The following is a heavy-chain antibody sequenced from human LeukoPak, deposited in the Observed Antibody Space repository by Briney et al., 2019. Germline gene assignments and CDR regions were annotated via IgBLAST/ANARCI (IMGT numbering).Heavy chain of an antibody. CDR2: IIPIFGTA. V-gene: IGHV1-69*01. CDR3: LRVPEPTYYDFWSGPQANAFSI. D-gene: IGHD3-3*01. Sequence: SVNVSYKAAEGIYSSYATSWVRQAPGQGLEWMGGIIPIFGTANYAQKFHGRVTITPDESTSTDYMELRSQRAEETAGYICLRVPEPTYYDFWSGPQANAFSIWGQAPMLTVSS. CDR1: EGIYSSYA. J-gene: IGHJ3*02.